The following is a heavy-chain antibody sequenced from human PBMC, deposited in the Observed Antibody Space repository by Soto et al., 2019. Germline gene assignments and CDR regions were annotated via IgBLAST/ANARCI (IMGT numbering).Heavy chain of an antibody. D-gene: IGHD2-2*01. CDR1: GDSFNSYA. V-gene: IGHV1-69*13. Sequence: VASVKVSCKASGDSFNSYAISWVRQAPGQGLEWMGGIIPIFHTANHAQKFQARVTMTADESASTAYMELSGLRSEDTAVYYCARVGYCNTTNCLFYYYHYGMDVWGQGTTVTVSS. CDR2: IIPIFHTA. J-gene: IGHJ6*02. CDR3: ARVGYCNTTNCLFYYYHYGMDV.